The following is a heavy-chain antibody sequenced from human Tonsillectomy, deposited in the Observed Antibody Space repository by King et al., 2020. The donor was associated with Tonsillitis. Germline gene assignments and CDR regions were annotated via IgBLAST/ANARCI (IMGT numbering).Heavy chain of an antibody. CDR1: GFTFSTYS. Sequence: VQLVVSGGGLVKPGGSLRLSCAASGFTFSTYSMNWVRQAPGKGLEWVSTISSSSSYIYYADSVKGRFTISRDNAKNSLYLQMKSLRAEDTAVYYCARDGTQGYFDYWGQGTLVTVSS. D-gene: IGHD1-26*01. CDR3: ARDGTQGYFDY. CDR2: ISSSSSYI. V-gene: IGHV3-21*01. J-gene: IGHJ4*02.